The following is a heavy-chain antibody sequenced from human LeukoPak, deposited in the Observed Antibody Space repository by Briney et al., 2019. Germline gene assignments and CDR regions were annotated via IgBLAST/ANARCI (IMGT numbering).Heavy chain of an antibody. D-gene: IGHD3-10*01. J-gene: IGHJ3*01. CDR3: ARGGLIRGTLNNLIAFDL. Sequence: SQTLSLTCAMSGASVSRTDAGWDWLRQSPSRGLEWLGRIYYRYHWYGDDVLSMKGRITINPDTAKNQFSLQLKSATPEDTALYYCARGGLIRGTLNNLIAFDLWGQGIMVTVSS. CDR1: GASVSRTDAG. V-gene: IGHV6-1*01. CDR2: IYYRYHWYG.